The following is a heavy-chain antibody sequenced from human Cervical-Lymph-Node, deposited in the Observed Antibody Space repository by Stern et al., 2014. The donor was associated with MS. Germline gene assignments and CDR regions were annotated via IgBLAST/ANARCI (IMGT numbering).Heavy chain of an antibody. J-gene: IGHJ6*01. CDR3: AKAAAATLHYYCMDV. V-gene: IGHV3-9*01. CDR1: GFTFDDYA. D-gene: IGHD2-15*01. CDR2: ISWNRGTI. Sequence: EVQLVQSGGGLVQPGRSLRLSCVASGFTFDDYAMHWVRQAPGKGLEWVSGISWNRGTIDYADSVRGRFTISRDNAKKSLYLQMNILRAEDTALYYCAKAAAATLHYYCMDVWGQGTTVTVSS.